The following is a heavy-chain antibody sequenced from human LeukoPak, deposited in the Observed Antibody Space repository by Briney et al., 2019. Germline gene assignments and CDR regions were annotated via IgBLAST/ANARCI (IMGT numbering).Heavy chain of an antibody. Sequence: SETLSLTCAVSSGSLSGYSWGWIRQPPGKGLEWVGEISHSGITNYNASLKSRVTISLKKSVIQFSLMLSSVTAADTAVYYCTRQSGTVTPIDYWSQGTLVTVSS. V-gene: IGHV4-34*01. CDR2: ISHSGIT. CDR3: TRQSGTVTPIDY. CDR1: SGSLSGYS. D-gene: IGHD4-17*01. J-gene: IGHJ4*02.